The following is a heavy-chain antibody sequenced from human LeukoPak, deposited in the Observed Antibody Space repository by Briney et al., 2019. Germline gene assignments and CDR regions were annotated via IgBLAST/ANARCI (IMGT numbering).Heavy chain of an antibody. Sequence: GRSLRLSCAASGFTFDDYAMHWVRQAPGKGLEWVSGISWNSGSIGYADSVKGRFTISRDNAKNSLYLQMNSLRAEDTALYYCAKDMRGDYVAFDIWGQGTMVTVSS. CDR1: GFTFDDYA. V-gene: IGHV3-9*01. J-gene: IGHJ3*02. CDR2: ISWNSGSI. CDR3: AKDMRGDYVAFDI. D-gene: IGHD4-17*01.